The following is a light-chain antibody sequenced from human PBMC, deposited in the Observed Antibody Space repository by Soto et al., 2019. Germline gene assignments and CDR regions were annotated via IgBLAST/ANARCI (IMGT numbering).Light chain of an antibody. V-gene: IGLV2-23*02. Sequence: QSALTQPASVSGSPGQSITIFCTGTTSNVGTYVVSWYQQHPGKAPKLLIYEVSKRPSGVSDRFSGSRSGNTASLTISGLQAEDEADYYCNSFTSIETFVFGSGTKVTVL. J-gene: IGLJ1*01. CDR3: NSFTSIETFV. CDR2: EVS. CDR1: TSNVGTYV.